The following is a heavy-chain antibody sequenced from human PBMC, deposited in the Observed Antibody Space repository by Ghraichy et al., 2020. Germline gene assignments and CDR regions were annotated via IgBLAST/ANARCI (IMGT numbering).Heavy chain of an antibody. CDR1: GFSFSITA. CDR2: INGRGSYT. D-gene: IGHD6-25*01. Sequence: GGSLRLSCDASGFSFSITAMTWVRQAPGKGLEWVSAINGRGSYTYYADSVKGRFTISRDNSKSTLFLQMNSLTAGDTAVYFCAKVASSTAGWDSFDYWGQGTQVTVSS. CDR3: AKVASSTAGWDSFDY. V-gene: IGHV3-23*01. J-gene: IGHJ4*02.